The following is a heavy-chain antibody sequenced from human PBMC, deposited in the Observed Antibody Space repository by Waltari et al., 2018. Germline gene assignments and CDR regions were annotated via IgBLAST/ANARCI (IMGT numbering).Heavy chain of an antibody. V-gene: IGHV4-38-2*01. CDR1: GYSISSGYY. J-gene: IGHJ4*02. D-gene: IGHD2-15*01. Sequence: QVQLQESGPGLVKPSETLSLTCAVSGYSISSGYYWGWIRQPPGKGLEWIGSISPSGSTYYNPSLKSRVTISVDTSKNQFSRKLSSVTAADTAVYYCARQRVDVVVVVAAPDYWGQGTLVTVSS. CDR3: ARQRVDVVVVVAAPDY. CDR2: ISPSGST.